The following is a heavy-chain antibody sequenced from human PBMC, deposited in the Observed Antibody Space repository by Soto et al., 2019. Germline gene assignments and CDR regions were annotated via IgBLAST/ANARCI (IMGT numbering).Heavy chain of an antibody. CDR3: ARRSIAAAGRSWFDP. J-gene: IGHJ5*02. Sequence: QLQLQESGPGLVKPSETLSLTCTVSGGSISSSSYYWGWIRQPPGKGLEWIGSIYYSGSTYYNPSPKGPVTISVDTSKNQFSLKLSSVTAADTAVYYCARRSIAAAGRSWFDPWGQGTLVTVSS. V-gene: IGHV4-39*01. D-gene: IGHD6-13*01. CDR2: IYYSGST. CDR1: GGSISSSSYY.